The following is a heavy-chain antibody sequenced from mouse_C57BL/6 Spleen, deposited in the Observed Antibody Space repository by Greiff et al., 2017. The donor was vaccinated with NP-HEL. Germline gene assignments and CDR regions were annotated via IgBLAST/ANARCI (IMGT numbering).Heavy chain of an antibody. J-gene: IGHJ3*01. CDR2: ISDGGSYT. CDR3: ARDDGGLAY. Sequence: EVKLEESGGGLVKPGGSLKLSCAASGFTFSSYAMSWVRQTPEKRLEWVATISDGGSYTYYPDNVKGRFTISRDNAKNNLYLQMSHLKSEDTAMYYCARDDGGLAYWGQGTLVTVSA. CDR1: GFTFSSYA. V-gene: IGHV5-4*01. D-gene: IGHD2-3*01.